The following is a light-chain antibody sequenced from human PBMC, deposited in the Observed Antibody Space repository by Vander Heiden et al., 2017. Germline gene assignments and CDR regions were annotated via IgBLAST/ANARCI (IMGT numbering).Light chain of an antibody. CDR3: QQYGSSRT. V-gene: IGKV3D-20*01. J-gene: IGKJ1*01. CDR1: QSVSSSY. Sequence: IVLTQSPATLSLSPGERATLSCGASQSVSSSYVAWYQQKPGLAPRLLIYDASSRATGIPDRFSGSGSGTDFTLTISRLEPEDFAVYYCQQYGSSRTFGQGTKVEIK. CDR2: DAS.